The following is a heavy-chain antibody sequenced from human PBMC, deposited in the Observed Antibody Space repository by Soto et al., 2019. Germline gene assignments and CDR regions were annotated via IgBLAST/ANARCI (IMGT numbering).Heavy chain of an antibody. D-gene: IGHD3-3*01. J-gene: IGHJ6*02. CDR1: GFTFSSYE. CDR2: ISSSGSTI. CDR3: ASSYDFWSGQRYGMDV. Sequence: HPGGSLRLSCAASGFTFSSYEMNWVRQAPGKGLEWVSYISSSGSTIYYADSVKGRFTISRDNAKSSLYLQMNSLRAEDTAVYYCASSYDFWSGQRYGMDVWGQGTTVTVSS. V-gene: IGHV3-48*03.